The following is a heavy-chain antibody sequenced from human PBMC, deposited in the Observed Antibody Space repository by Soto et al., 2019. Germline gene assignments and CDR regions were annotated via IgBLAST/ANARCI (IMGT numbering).Heavy chain of an antibody. V-gene: IGHV3-23*01. J-gene: IGHJ4*02. D-gene: IGHD2-15*01. CDR1: GFTFSSYA. CDR3: AKGYRDIVEVGAATPAPTPPDY. Sequence: GGSLRLSCAASGFTFSSYAMSWVRQAPGKGLEWVSAISGSGGSTYYADSVKGRFTISRDNSKNTLYLQMNSLRAEDTAVYYCAKGYRDIVEVGAATPAPTPPDYWGQGTLVTVSS. CDR2: ISGSGGST.